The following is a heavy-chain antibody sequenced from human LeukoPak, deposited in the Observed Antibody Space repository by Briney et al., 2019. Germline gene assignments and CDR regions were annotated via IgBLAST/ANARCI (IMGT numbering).Heavy chain of an antibody. V-gene: IGHV1-18*01. CDR3: ARVSSKRYSSGWYWGYYYYYYGMDV. D-gene: IGHD6-19*01. CDR1: GYTFTSYG. Sequence: ASVKVSCKASGYTFTSYGISWVRQAPGQGLEWMGWISAYNGNTNYAQKLQGRVTMTRNTSISTAYMELSSLRSEDTAVYYCARVSSKRYSSGWYWGYYYYYYGMDVWGQGTTVTVSS. CDR2: ISAYNGNT. J-gene: IGHJ6*02.